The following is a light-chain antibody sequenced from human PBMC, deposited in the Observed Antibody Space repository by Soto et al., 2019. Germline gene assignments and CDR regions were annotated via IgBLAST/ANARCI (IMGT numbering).Light chain of an antibody. CDR2: AAS. CDR1: QSVDNY. CDR3: QNYNREELT. J-gene: IGKJ4*01. Sequence: DIQMTQSPSSLSASVGDTVTLTCWASQSVDNYLKWYQQKQGKAPGXXSYAASTLQSGVPSRFSASGSGTEFTLTISSLQPEDVETYYCQNYNREELTFGGGTKVDIK. V-gene: IGKV1-27*01.